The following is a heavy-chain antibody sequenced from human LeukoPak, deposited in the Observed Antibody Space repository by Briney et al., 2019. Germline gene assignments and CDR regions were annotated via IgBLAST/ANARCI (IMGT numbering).Heavy chain of an antibody. V-gene: IGHV3-11*01. CDR2: ISSSGSTI. CDR1: GFTFSDYY. D-gene: IGHD6-13*01. Sequence: GGSLRLSCAASGFTFSDYYMSWIRQAPGKGLEWVSYISSSGSTIYYADSVKGRFTISRDNAKNSLYLQMNSLRAEDTAVYYCARATRAAAVNWFDPWGQGTLVAVSS. CDR3: ARATRAAAVNWFDP. J-gene: IGHJ5*02.